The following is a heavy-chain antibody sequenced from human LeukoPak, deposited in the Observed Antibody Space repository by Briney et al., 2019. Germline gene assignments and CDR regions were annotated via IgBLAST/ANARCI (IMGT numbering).Heavy chain of an antibody. J-gene: IGHJ4*02. CDR1: GFTFSTYS. V-gene: IGHV3-48*01. Sequence: GGSLRLSCAASGFTFSTYSMNWVRQAPGKGLEWVSYISSSSSTIYYADSVKGRFTISRDNAKNPLYLQMNSLRAEDTAVYYCARDSGPGDYWGQGTLVTVSS. CDR2: ISSSSSTI. D-gene: IGHD3-10*01. CDR3: ARDSGPGDY.